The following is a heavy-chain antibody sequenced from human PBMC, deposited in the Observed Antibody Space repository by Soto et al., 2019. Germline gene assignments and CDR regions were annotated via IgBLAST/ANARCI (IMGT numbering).Heavy chain of an antibody. CDR2: IWYDGSNK. CDR3: AKDQETTVTTLDY. CDR1: RFTFSSYG. D-gene: IGHD4-17*01. J-gene: IGHJ4*02. Sequence: GGSLRLSCVASRFTFSSYGMHWVRQAPGKGPEWVAVIWYDGSNKYYADSVKGRFTISRDNSKNTLYLQMNSLRAEDTAVYYWAKDQETTVTTLDYWGQETLVTVSS. V-gene: IGHV3-33*06.